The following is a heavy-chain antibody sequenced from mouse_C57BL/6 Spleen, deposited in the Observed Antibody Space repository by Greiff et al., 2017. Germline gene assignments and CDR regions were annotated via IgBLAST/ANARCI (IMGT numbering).Heavy chain of an antibody. Sequence: VQLQQSGPELVRPGVSVKISCKGSGYTFTDYAMHWVKQSHAKSLEWIGVISTYYGDASYNQKFKDKATMTVDQSSSTAYMGLARLTSEDSAVYYCAEAGTRAMDYWGQGTSVTVSS. D-gene: IGHD4-1*01. J-gene: IGHJ4*01. CDR1: GYTFTDYA. CDR2: ISTYYGDA. CDR3: AEAGTRAMDY. V-gene: IGHV1-67*01.